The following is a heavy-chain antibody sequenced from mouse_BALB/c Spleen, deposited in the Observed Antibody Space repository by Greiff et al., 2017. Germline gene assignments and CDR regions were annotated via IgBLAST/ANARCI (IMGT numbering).Heavy chain of an antibody. D-gene: IGHD2-1*01. CDR3: ARNGNYVGYWYFDV. CDR1: GFTFSSFG. CDR2: ISSGSSTI. Sequence: EVKVVESGGGLVQPGGSRKLSCAASGFTFSSFGMHWVRQAPEKGLEWVAYISSGSSTIYYADTVKGRFTISRDNPKNTLFLQMTSLRSEDTAMYYCARNGNYVGYWYFDVWGAGTTVTVSS. V-gene: IGHV5-17*02. J-gene: IGHJ1*01.